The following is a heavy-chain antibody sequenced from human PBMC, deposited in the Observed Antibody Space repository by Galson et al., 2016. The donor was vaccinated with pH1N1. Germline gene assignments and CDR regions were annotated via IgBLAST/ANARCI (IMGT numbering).Heavy chain of an antibody. V-gene: IGHV5-51*01. Sequence: QSGAEVKKPGESLKISCKGSGYGFPTSWIGWVRQMPGKGLEWMGSIYLDDSDTRYSPSFQGQVTISAAKSIRTTYLQWSSLKASDTAVYYCARQEFSDYWGQGTLVIVSS. J-gene: IGHJ4*02. D-gene: IGHD2/OR15-2a*01. CDR3: ARQEFSDY. CDR2: IYLDDSDT. CDR1: GYGFPTSW.